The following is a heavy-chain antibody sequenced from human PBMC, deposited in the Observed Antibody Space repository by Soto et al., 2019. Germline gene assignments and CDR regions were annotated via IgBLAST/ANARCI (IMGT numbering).Heavy chain of an antibody. V-gene: IGHV3-23*01. CDR3: EMEGNRVRCPDY. D-gene: IGHD3-10*01. CDR1: GFTFSNYV. Sequence: EVQLLESGGGLVQPGGSLRLSCAASGFTFSNYVLSWVRQAPGKGLEWVSAISGTGGSTYYADSVKGRFTISRDNSKNTLYVQRNSLRVEYTGVYYSEMEGNRVRCPDYWGQGTLVTVSS. CDR2: ISGTGGST. J-gene: IGHJ4*02.